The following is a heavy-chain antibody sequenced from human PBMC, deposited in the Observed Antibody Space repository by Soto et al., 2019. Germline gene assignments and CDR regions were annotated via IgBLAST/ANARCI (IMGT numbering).Heavy chain of an antibody. Sequence: SETLSLTCAVYGGSFSGYYWSWIRQPPGKGLEWIGEINHSGSTNYNPSLKSRVTISVDTSKNQFSLKLSSVTAADTAVYYCARGQYLFRYSSGWYFWFDPWGQGTLVTVS. CDR1: GGSFSGYY. J-gene: IGHJ5*02. D-gene: IGHD6-19*01. CDR2: INHSGST. CDR3: ARGQYLFRYSSGWYFWFDP. V-gene: IGHV4-34*01.